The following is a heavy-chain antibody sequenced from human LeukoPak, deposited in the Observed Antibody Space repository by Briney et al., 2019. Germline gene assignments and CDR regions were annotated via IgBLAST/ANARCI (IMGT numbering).Heavy chain of an antibody. J-gene: IGHJ4*02. D-gene: IGHD3-10*01. CDR2: IHPNNGAT. CDR1: GYTFTGSGWY. Sequence: ASVKVSCKASGYTFTGSGWYQYWLRQAPGQGLECVGWIHPNNGATLYAQKFQGRVAMTTDTSISTAYMELSRLRPDDTAMYYCARDGPAQMVDFDYWGQGTLVTVSS. V-gene: IGHV1-2*02. CDR3: ARDGPAQMVDFDY.